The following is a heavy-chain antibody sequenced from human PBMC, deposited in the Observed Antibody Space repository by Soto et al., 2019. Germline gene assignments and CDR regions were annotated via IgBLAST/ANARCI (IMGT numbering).Heavy chain of an antibody. CDR1: GYSFTSYW. CDR3: ARQSKVVVVAAAPRSYGMEV. CDR2: IYPGDSDT. D-gene: IGHD2-15*01. J-gene: IGHJ6*02. V-gene: IGHV5-51*01. Sequence: GESLKISCKGSGYSFTSYWIGCVRQMPGKGLEWMGIIYPGDSDTRYSPSFQGQVTISADKSISTAYLQWSSMKASDTAMYYCARQSKVVVVAAAPRSYGMEVWGQGTTVTVSS.